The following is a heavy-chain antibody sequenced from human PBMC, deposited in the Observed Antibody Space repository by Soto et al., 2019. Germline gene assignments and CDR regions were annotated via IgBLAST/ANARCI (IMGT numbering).Heavy chain of an antibody. CDR2: IIPILGIA. J-gene: IGHJ4*02. V-gene: IGHV1-69*04. CDR3: ARDSPYYYDSSGFHY. D-gene: IGHD3-22*01. CDR1: GGTFSSYT. Sequence: ASVKVSCKASGGTFSSYTISWVRQAPGQGLEWMGRIIPILGIANYAQKFQGRVTITADKSTSTAYMELSSLRSEDTAVYYCARDSPYYYDSSGFHYWGQGTLVTVSS.